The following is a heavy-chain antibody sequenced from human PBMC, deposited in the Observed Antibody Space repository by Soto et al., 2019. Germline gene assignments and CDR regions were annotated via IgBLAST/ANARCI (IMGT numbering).Heavy chain of an antibody. CDR2: IYYSGTT. Sequence: SETLSLTCTVSGGSISSYYWSWIRQPPGKGLEWIGNIYYSGTTDYNPSLKSRVTMSADTSRNQFSLKLSSVTAADTAMYHCSRGGASGATTNYWGQGTLVTVSS. CDR3: SRGGASGATTNY. D-gene: IGHD3-10*01. J-gene: IGHJ4*02. CDR1: GGSISSYY. V-gene: IGHV4-59*01.